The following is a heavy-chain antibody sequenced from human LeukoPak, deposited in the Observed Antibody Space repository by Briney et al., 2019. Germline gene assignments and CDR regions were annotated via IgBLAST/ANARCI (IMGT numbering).Heavy chain of an antibody. D-gene: IGHD2-15*01. J-gene: IGHJ6*02. CDR2: ISSGGTII. CDR3: ARALSGSSQAMDV. Sequence: GSLRLSCAASGFTFSSYEMDWVRQAPGKGLEWVSYISSGGTIIYHADSVKGRFTISRDNAKNSLYLQMNSLRAEDTAVYYCARALSGSSQAMDVWGQGTTVTVSS. V-gene: IGHV3-48*03. CDR1: GFTFSSYE.